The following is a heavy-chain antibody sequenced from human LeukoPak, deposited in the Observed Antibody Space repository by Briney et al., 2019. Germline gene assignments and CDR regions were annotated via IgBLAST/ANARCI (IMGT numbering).Heavy chain of an antibody. CDR2: IYSGGST. D-gene: IGHD3-16*01. CDR1: GFTVSSNY. J-gene: IGHJ3*02. CDR3: ARGGIDDAFDI. Sequence: GGSLRLSCAASGFTVSSNYMSWVRQAPGKGLEWVSVIYSGGSTYYADSEKGRFTISRDNSKNTLYLQMNSLRAEDTAVYYCARGGIDDAFDIWGQGTMVTVSS. V-gene: IGHV3-53*01.